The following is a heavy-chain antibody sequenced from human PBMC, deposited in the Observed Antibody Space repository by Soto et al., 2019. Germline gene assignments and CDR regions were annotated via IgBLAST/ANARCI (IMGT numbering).Heavy chain of an antibody. CDR1: GGSFSGYY. Sequence: SETLSLTCAVYGGSFSGYYWSWIRQPPGKGLEWIGEINHSGSTNYNPSLKSRVTISVDTSKNQFSLKLSSVTAADTAVYYCARGVGRGVIPTASWFDPWGQGTLVT. V-gene: IGHV4-34*01. D-gene: IGHD3-10*01. CDR2: INHSGST. CDR3: ARGVGRGVIPTASWFDP. J-gene: IGHJ5*02.